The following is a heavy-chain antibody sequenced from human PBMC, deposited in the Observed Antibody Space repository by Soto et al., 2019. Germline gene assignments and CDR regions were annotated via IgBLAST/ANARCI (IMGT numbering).Heavy chain of an antibody. CDR1: GFTFSSYA. D-gene: IGHD6-13*01. CDR3: AKALVKTAAGPGSWFDP. CDR2: ISGSGGST. J-gene: IGHJ5*02. Sequence: EVQLLESGGGLVQPGGSLRLSCAASGFTFSSYAMSWVRQAPGKGLEWVSAISGSGGSTYYADSVKGRFTISRDNSKNTLYLQMNSLRAEDTAVYYCAKALVKTAAGPGSWFDPWGQGTLVTVSS. V-gene: IGHV3-23*01.